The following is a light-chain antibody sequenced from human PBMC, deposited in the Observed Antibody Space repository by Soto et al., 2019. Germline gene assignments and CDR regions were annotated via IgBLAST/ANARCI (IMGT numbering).Light chain of an antibody. J-gene: IGKJ4*01. CDR2: GAS. V-gene: IGKV3-20*01. CDR3: QQYGTSPMVT. Sequence: EIVLTQSPGTLSLSPGERATLSCRASQSVSSNYLAWYQQKPGQAPRLLIYGASSRATGIPDRFRGSGSGTDFTLVISSLEPEDFAVYYCQQYGTSPMVTFGGGTKVEIK. CDR1: QSVSSNY.